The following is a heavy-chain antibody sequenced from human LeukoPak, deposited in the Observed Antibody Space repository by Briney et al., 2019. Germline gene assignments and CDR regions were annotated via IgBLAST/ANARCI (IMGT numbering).Heavy chain of an antibody. V-gene: IGHV3-9*01. CDR2: ISWNSGSI. CDR1: GFTFDDYA. Sequence: PGRSLRLSCAASGFTFDDYAMHWVRQAPGKGLEWVSGISWNSGSIGYADSVKGRFTISRDNAKNSLYLQMNSLRAEGTAVYYCARFQTVFRAPPRVLGFDPWGQGTLVTVSS. J-gene: IGHJ5*02. D-gene: IGHD2-21*01. CDR3: ARFQTVFRAPPRVLGFDP.